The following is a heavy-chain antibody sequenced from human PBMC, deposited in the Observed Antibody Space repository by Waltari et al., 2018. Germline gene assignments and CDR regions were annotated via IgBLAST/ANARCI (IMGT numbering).Heavy chain of an antibody. CDR1: GVAIRTSRSY. D-gene: IGHD1-7*01. J-gene: IGHJ2*01. CDR2: LHYGGSS. V-gene: IGHV4-39*01. CDR3: ATLPIPLELWYFDL. Sequence: QLQLHESGPGLVNPSETLSLTCTVSGVAIRTSRSYWGWHRQPPGKGLDWIGSLHYGGSSYFNPSLKSRVTISVDTSKNQFSLKLTSVTAADTAVYYCATLPIPLELWYFDLWGRGTLVTVSS.